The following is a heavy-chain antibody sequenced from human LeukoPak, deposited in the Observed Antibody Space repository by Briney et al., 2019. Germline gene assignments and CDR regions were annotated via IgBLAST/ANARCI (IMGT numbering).Heavy chain of an antibody. CDR1: GGSISRYY. V-gene: IGHV4-59*01. Sequence: SETLSLTCTVSGGSISRYYWSWIRQPPGKGLEWIGYIYYSGSTNYNPSLKSRVTISVDTSKNQFSLKLSSVTAADTAMYYCARTSGLYYFDYWGQGTLVTVSS. J-gene: IGHJ4*02. CDR3: ARTSGLYYFDY. CDR2: IYYSGST.